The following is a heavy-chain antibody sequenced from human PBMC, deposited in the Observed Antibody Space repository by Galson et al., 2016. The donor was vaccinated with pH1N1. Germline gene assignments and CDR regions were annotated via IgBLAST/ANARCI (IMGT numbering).Heavy chain of an antibody. V-gene: IGHV3-30*18. J-gene: IGHJ4*02. D-gene: IGHD6-13*01. CDR3: TEGASAAATLDY. CDR1: GFPFSTYG. CDR2: ISYHGENI. Sequence: SLRLSCAASGFPFSTYGMHWVRQAPGKGLEWLAVISYHGENIHYADSVKGRFTISRDNSKNPLFLQMSRLRSQDTAVYYCTEGASAAATLDYWGRGTLLTVSS.